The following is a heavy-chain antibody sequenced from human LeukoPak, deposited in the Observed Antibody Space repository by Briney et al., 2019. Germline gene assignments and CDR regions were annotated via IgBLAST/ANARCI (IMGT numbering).Heavy chain of an antibody. Sequence: SETLSLTCTVSGGSISSGGYYWGWLRQPPGKGLEWIGSIYYSGSTYYNPSLKSRVTISVDTSKNQFSLKLSSVTAADTAVYYCARHWYYDSSGYYYGPRYYYGMDVWGQGTTVTVSS. CDR3: ARHWYYDSSGYYYGPRYYYGMDV. V-gene: IGHV4-39*01. D-gene: IGHD3-22*01. CDR1: GGSISSGGYY. J-gene: IGHJ6*02. CDR2: IYYSGST.